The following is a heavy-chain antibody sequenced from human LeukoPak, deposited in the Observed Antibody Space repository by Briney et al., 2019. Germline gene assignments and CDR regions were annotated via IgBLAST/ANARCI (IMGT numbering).Heavy chain of an antibody. CDR1: GGTFSSYA. CDR3: ARGPPPYYYDSSGPSFYFDY. J-gene: IGHJ4*02. Sequence: ASVKVSCKASGGTFSSYAISWVRQAPGQGLEWMGGIIPIFGTANYAQKLQGRVTMTTDTSTSTAYMELRSLRSDDTAVYYCARGPPPYYYDSSGPSFYFDYWGLGTLVTVSS. D-gene: IGHD3-22*01. CDR2: IIPIFGTA. V-gene: IGHV1-69*05.